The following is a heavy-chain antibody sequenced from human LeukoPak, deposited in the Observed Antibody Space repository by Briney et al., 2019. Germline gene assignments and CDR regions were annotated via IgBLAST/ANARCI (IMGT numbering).Heavy chain of an antibody. Sequence: PSETLSLTCTVSGGSISSFYWSWIRQPPGKGLEYIGYISYSGTTSYNPSLKSRVTISVDTSKNQFPLKLTSVTAADTAVYYCARDKGLPQAFDLWGQGTIFTVSS. D-gene: IGHD5/OR15-5a*01. CDR2: ISYSGTT. CDR1: GGSISSFY. J-gene: IGHJ3*01. V-gene: IGHV4-59*01. CDR3: ARDKGLPQAFDL.